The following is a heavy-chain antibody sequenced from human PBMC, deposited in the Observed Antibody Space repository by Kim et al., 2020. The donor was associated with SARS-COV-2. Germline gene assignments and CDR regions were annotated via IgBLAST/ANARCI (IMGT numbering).Heavy chain of an antibody. Sequence: YVDAVKGRFTISRDNSKNTIFLQMNSLTPDETAVYYCARRDFWSAYPFDFWGQGALVTVSS. J-gene: IGHJ4*02. D-gene: IGHD3-3*01. CDR3: ARRDFWSAYPFDF. V-gene: IGHV3-30*03.